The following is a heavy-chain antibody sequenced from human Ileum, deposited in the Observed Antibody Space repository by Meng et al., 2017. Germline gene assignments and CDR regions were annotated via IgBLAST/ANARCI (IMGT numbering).Heavy chain of an antibody. CDR3: ARDRQWVFDY. D-gene: IGHD6-19*01. J-gene: IGHJ4*02. V-gene: IGHV1-18*01. CDR2: IDPGNGNR. CDR1: GYTFTTFG. Sequence: QAQLVQSGIEVKKPGASVKVSCKPSGYTFTTFGISWVRQAPGQGLEWMGWIDPGNGNRNFAQKFQDRITLTTDTTTTTAYMELRSLRSDDTAIFYCARDRQWVFDYWGQGTLVTVSS.